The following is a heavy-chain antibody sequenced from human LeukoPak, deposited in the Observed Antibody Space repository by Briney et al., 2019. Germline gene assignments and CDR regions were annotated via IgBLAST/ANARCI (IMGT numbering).Heavy chain of an antibody. V-gene: IGHV3-43*02. D-gene: IGHD1-26*01. CDR2: INRDGTAT. J-gene: IGHJ6*02. CDR3: ATWAFYHSLDV. CDR1: GFTFDAYA. Sequence: GGSLRLSCEASGFTFDAYAMHWLRQAPGKGLEWGSLINRDGTATYYADPVKGRFTISRHNSKNSLYLQMNSLRGEDTALYYCATWAFYHSLDVWGQGTTVTVSS.